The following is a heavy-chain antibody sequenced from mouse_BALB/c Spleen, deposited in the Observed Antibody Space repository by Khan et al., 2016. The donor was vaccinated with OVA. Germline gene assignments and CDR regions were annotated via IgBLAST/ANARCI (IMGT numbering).Heavy chain of an antibody. V-gene: IGHV1-4*01. J-gene: IGHJ3*01. D-gene: IGHD2-14*01. Sequence: QVQLKESGAELARPGASVKMSCKASGYTFTSYTIHWIKMRPGQGLEWIGYINPSNGYTNYNQKFKDKTTLTADKSSTTAYMQLSSLTSDDSAVYNCERDEGYDRNDGWFAYWGLGTLVTVSA. CDR2: INPSNGYT. CDR3: ERDEGYDRNDGWFAY. CDR1: GYTFTSYT.